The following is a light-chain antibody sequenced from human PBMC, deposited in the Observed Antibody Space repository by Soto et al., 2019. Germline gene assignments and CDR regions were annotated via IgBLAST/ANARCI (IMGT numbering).Light chain of an antibody. J-gene: IGLJ3*02. CDR1: TGAVTSGHF. CDR2: DTS. Sequence: QXVVTQEXXLTXXXXXXVSXXXGSSTGAVTSGHFPYWFQQKPGQAPRTLIYDTSNRHSWTPARFSGSLLGGKAALTLSGAQPEDEADYYCLISSGGARVFGGGTKLTVL. V-gene: IGLV7-46*01. CDR3: LISSGGARV.